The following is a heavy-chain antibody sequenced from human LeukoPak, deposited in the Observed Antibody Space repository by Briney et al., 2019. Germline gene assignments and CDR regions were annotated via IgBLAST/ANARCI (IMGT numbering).Heavy chain of an antibody. D-gene: IGHD5-18*01. CDR1: GFTVSSNY. CDR2: IKSKTDGGTT. CDR3: CRQPPPSRIQLWLWY. V-gene: IGHV3-15*01. J-gene: IGHJ4*02. Sequence: MTGGSLRLSCAASGFTVSSNYMSWVRQAPGKGLEWVGRIKSKTDGGTTDYAAPVKGRFTISRDDSKNTLYLQMNSLKTEDTAVYYCCRQPPPSRIQLWLWYWGQGTLVTVSS.